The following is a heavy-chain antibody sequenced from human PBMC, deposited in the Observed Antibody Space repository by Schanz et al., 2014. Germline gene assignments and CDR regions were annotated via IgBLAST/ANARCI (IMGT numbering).Heavy chain of an antibody. CDR3: ARPALWFGDNCFDP. CDR1: GFGFSSYS. CDR2: IKKDGSEK. V-gene: IGHV3-7*01. Sequence: EVQLVESGGGLIQPGGSLRLSCAASGFGFSSYSMNWVRQAPGKGLEWVANIKKDGSEKYYVDSVKGRFTISRDNSKNTLYLQMNSLRAEDTAVYYCARPALWFGDNCFDPWGQGTLVTVSS. D-gene: IGHD3-10*01. J-gene: IGHJ5*02.